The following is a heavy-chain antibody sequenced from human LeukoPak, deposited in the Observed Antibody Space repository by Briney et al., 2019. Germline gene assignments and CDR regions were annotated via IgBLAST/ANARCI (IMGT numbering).Heavy chain of an antibody. D-gene: IGHD1-1*01. CDR1: GYTFTGYY. J-gene: IGHJ4*02. Sequence: ASVKVSCKASGYTFTGYYMPWVRQAPGQGLEWMGWINPNSGGTNYAQKFQGRVTMTRDTSISTAYMELSRLRSDDTPLYYCARVSVQLERRYFDYWGQGTLVTVSS. V-gene: IGHV1-2*02. CDR2: INPNSGGT. CDR3: ARVSVQLERRYFDY.